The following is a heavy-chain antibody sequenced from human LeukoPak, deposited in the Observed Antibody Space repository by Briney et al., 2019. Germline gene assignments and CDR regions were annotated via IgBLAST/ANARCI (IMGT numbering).Heavy chain of an antibody. D-gene: IGHD6-13*01. CDR2: IYTSGST. CDR1: DYSISSGYY. CDR3: ARVGSSSWRNWFDP. V-gene: IGHV4-61*02. Sequence: PSETLSLTCTVSDYSISSGYYWGWIRQPAGKGLEWIGRIYTSGSTNYNPSLKSRVTISVDTSKNQFSLKLSSVTAADTAVYYCARVGSSSWRNWFDPWGQGTLVTVSS. J-gene: IGHJ5*02.